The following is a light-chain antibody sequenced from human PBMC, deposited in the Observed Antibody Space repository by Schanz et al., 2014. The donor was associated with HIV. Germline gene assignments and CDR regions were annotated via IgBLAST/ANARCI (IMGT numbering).Light chain of an antibody. J-gene: IGLJ1*01. CDR2: DVS. Sequence: QSALTQPASVSGSPGQSISISCTGTSGDVGSYNYVSWYQQHPGKAPKLMIYDVSNRPSGVSSRFSGSKSGNTASLTISGLQAEDEADYFCCSYAGTYTRYVFGTGTKLTVL. CDR3: CSYAGTYTRYV. CDR1: SGDVGSYNY. V-gene: IGLV2-14*03.